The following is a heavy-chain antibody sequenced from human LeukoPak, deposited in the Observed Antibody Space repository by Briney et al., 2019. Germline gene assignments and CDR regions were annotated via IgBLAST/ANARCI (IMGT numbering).Heavy chain of an antibody. CDR2: ISGSGDNT. Sequence: GGSLRLSCAASGFTFSSYAMSWVRQAPGKGLEWVSGISGSGDNTYYADSVKGRFTISRDNSKNTLYVQVNSLGTEDTAAHYCAKGSYYDSSGSFYFDYWGQGTLVTVSS. D-gene: IGHD3-22*01. CDR3: AKGSYYDSSGSFYFDY. J-gene: IGHJ4*02. V-gene: IGHV3-23*01. CDR1: GFTFSSYA.